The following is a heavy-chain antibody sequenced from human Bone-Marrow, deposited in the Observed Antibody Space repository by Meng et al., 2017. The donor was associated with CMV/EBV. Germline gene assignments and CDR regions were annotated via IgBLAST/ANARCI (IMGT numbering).Heavy chain of an antibody. Sequence: GGSLRLSCAASGFTFSSYWMSWVRQAPGKGLEWVSSISSSSSYIYYADSVKGRFTISRDNAKNSLYLQMNSLRAEDTAVYYCARGGFGVVIEVWSYYGMDVWGQGTTVTVSS. CDR2: ISSSSSYI. D-gene: IGHD3-3*01. CDR1: GFTFSSYW. V-gene: IGHV3-21*01. CDR3: ARGGFGVVIEVWSYYGMDV. J-gene: IGHJ6*02.